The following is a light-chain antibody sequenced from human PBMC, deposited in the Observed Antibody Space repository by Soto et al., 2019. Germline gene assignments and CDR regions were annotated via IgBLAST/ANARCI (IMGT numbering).Light chain of an antibody. CDR1: NLGSKS. CDR2: ADS. J-gene: IGLJ2*01. Sequence: SYELTQPPSVSVAPGQTARITCGGNNLGSKSVHWYQQQPAQAPVLVVYADSDRPSGIAERFSGSNSGNTATLTIGGVEAGDEADYYCQVWDSSSGGVFGGGTTVTVL. CDR3: QVWDSSSGGV. V-gene: IGLV3-21*02.